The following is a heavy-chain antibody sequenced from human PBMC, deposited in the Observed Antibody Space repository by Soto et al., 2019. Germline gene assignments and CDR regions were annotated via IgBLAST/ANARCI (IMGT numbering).Heavy chain of an antibody. J-gene: IGHJ3*02. V-gene: IGHV3-23*01. Sequence: EVQLLESGGGLVQPGGSLRLSCAASGFTFSNYAMNWVRQAPGKGLEWVSVISGSGSSTYYADSVQGRFSISRDHSKNTLYLQMSSLRADDTAVYYCARRSPSWAFDIWGQGTMVTVSS. D-gene: IGHD2-15*01. CDR1: GFTFSNYA. CDR2: ISGSGSST. CDR3: ARRSPSWAFDI.